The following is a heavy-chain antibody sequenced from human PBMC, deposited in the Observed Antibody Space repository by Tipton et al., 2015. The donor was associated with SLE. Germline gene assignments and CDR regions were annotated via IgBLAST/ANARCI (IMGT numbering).Heavy chain of an antibody. CDR1: GFTFSSYE. CDR2: ISSSGSTM. V-gene: IGHV3-48*03. CDR3: ARTGADFWSGLLDL. Sequence: SLRLSCAASGFTFSSYEMNWVRQAPGKGLEWVSHISSSGSTMYYADSVKGRFTISRDNAKNSLYLQMNSLRAEDTAVYYCARTGADFWSGLLDLWGRGTLVTVSS. J-gene: IGHJ2*01. D-gene: IGHD3-3*01.